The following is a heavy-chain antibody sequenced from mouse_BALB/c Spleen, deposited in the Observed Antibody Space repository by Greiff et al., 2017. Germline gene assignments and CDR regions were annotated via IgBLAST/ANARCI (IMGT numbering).Heavy chain of an antibody. CDR1: GFSLTSYG. J-gene: IGHJ4*01. CDR3: ARHDQGNDAMDY. CDR2: IWSDGST. D-gene: IGHD3-2*02. V-gene: IGHV2-6-2*01. Sequence: QVQLKQSGPDLVAPSQSLSITCTVSGFSLTSYGVHWVRQPPGKGLEWLVVIWSDGSTTYNSALKSRLSISKDNSKSQVFLKMNSLQTDDTAMYYCARHDQGNDAMDYWVKEPQSPSPQ.